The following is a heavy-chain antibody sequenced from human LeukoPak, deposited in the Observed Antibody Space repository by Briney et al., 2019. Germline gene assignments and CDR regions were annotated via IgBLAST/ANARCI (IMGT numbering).Heavy chain of an antibody. CDR2: IYYSGST. V-gene: IGHV4-39*02. CDR1: GGSISSSSYY. D-gene: IGHD6-13*01. CDR3: AREWITAAGFDY. Sequence: SETLSLTCTVSGGSISSSSYYWGWIRQPPGKGLEWIGSIYYSGSTFYNPSLQSRVTISVDTSKNQFSLKLSSVTAADTAVYYCAREWITAAGFDYWGQGTLVTVSS. J-gene: IGHJ4*02.